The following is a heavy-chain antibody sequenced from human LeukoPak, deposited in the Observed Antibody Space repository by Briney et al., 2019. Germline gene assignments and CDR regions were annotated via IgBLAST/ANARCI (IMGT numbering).Heavy chain of an antibody. V-gene: IGHV3-23*01. CDR3: ASPFPPLWELGAFDI. J-gene: IGHJ3*02. D-gene: IGHD1-26*01. CDR2: ISESGGNT. CDR1: GFSFSSYA. Sequence: GGSLRLSCAASGFSFSSYAMSWVRQAPGKGLEWVSAISESGGNTYYADSVKGRFTISRDNAKNSLYLQMNSLRAEDTAVYYCASPFPPLWELGAFDIWGQGTMVTVSS.